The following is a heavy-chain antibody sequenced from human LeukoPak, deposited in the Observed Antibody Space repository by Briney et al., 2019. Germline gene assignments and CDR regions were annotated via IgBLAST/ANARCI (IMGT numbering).Heavy chain of an antibody. J-gene: IGHJ5*02. Sequence: GGSLRLSCAASGFTFTNAWMSWVRQAPGKGVEWVGRIKSNTAGGTTEYFAPVKGRFTISRDDSKDTLYLQMNSLKTEDIAVYFCATEYYGAYNHWGQGALVTVSS. D-gene: IGHD4-17*01. CDR1: GFTFTNAW. V-gene: IGHV3-15*01. CDR3: ATEYYGAYNH. CDR2: IKSNTAGGTT.